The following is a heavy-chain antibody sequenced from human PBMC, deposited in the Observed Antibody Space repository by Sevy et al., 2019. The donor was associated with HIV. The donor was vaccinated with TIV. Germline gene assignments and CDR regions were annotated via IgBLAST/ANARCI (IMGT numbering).Heavy chain of an antibody. CDR2: IRSKANSYAT. CDR3: TRPRAGWNYYGAESRYYGMDV. Sequence: GGSLRLSCAASGFTFSGSAMHWVRQASGKGLEWVGRIRSKANSYATAYAASVKGRFTISRDDSRSTAYLQMNSLKTEDTAVYYGTRPRAGWNYYGAESRYYGMDVWGQGTTVTVSS. V-gene: IGHV3-73*01. CDR1: GFTFSGSA. D-gene: IGHD3-10*01. J-gene: IGHJ6*02.